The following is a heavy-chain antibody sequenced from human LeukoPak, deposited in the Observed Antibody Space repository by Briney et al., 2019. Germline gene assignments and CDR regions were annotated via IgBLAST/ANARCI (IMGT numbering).Heavy chain of an antibody. CDR3: AKDRCSNGVGCYYYYMDV. V-gene: IGHV3-30-3*02. CDR1: GFTFSSYA. D-gene: IGHD2-8*01. Sequence: GGSLRLSCAASGFTFSSYAMHWVRQAPGKGLEWVAVISYDGSNKYYADSVKGRFTISRDNSKNTLYLQMNSLRAEDTAVYYCAKDRCSNGVGCYYYYMDVWGKGTTVTISS. J-gene: IGHJ6*03. CDR2: ISYDGSNK.